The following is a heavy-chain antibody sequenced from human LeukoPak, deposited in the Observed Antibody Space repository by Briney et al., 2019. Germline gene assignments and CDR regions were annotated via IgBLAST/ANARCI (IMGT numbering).Heavy chain of an antibody. CDR3: AKDRCSNGVGCYYYYMDV. V-gene: IGHV3-30-3*02. CDR1: GFTFSSYA. D-gene: IGHD2-8*01. Sequence: GGSLRLSCAASGFTFSSYAMHWVRQAPGKGLEWVAVISYDGSNKYYADSVKGRFTISRDNSKNTLYLQMNSLRAEDTAVYYCAKDRCSNGVGCYYYYMDVWGKGTTVTISS. J-gene: IGHJ6*03. CDR2: ISYDGSNK.